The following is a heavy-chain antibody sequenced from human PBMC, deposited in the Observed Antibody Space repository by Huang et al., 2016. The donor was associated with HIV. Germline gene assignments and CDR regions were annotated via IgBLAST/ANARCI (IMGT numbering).Heavy chain of an antibody. CDR3: AHTYTYDRAFDI. CDR2: IDWNGDK. J-gene: IGHJ3*02. Sequence: QITLKESGPTLVKPTQTLTLTCTFSGFSLSSSDVGVVWIRQPPGKALEWLALIDWNGDKRYSPSLKSRLTITKDTSKNQVVLTMANMDPVDTATYFCAHTYTYDRAFDIWGQGTMVTVSS. V-gene: IGHV2-5*01. CDR1: GFSLSSSDVG. D-gene: IGHD3-16*01.